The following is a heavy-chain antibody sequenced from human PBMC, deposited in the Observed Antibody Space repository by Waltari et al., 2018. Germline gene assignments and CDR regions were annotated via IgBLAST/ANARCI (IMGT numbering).Heavy chain of an antibody. CDR2: INPNSGGT. V-gene: IGHV1-2*06. J-gene: IGHJ4*02. CDR3: ARGGPAIFGVLITKRFDY. D-gene: IGHD3-3*01. Sequence: QVQLVQSGAEVKKPGASVTVSCKASGYTFTDYYMHWVRQAPGQGLEWMGRINPNSGGTNYTQKFQGRVTMTRDTSISTAYMELSRLRSDDTAVYYCARGGPAIFGVLITKRFDYWGQGTLVTVSS. CDR1: GYTFTDYY.